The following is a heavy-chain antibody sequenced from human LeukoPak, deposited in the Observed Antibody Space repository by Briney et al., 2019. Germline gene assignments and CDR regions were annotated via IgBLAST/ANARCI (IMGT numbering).Heavy chain of an antibody. CDR2: IYYSGST. D-gene: IGHD3-22*01. V-gene: IGHV4-39*01. J-gene: IGHJ4*02. CDR3: ARRTYYYDSSGYSLVDY. Sequence: SETLSLTCTVSGGSISSSSYYWGWIRQPPGKGLEWIGSIYYSGSTYYNPSLKSRVTISVDTSKNQFSLKLSSVTAADTAVYYCARRTYYYDSSGYSLVDYWGQGTLVTVSS. CDR1: GGSISSSSYY.